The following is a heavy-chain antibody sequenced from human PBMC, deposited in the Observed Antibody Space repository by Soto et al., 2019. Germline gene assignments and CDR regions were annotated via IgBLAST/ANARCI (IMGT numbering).Heavy chain of an antibody. D-gene: IGHD2-2*02. J-gene: IGHJ6*02. CDR1: GFTFSDYY. Sequence: PGGSLRLSCAASGFTFSDYYMSWIRQAPGKGLEWVSYISSSGSTIYYADSVKGRFTISRDNAKNSLYLQMNSLRAEDTAVYYCARGGLTTIPLTLGYYGMDVWGQGTTVTVSS. CDR3: ARGGLTTIPLTLGYYGMDV. V-gene: IGHV3-11*01. CDR2: ISSSGSTI.